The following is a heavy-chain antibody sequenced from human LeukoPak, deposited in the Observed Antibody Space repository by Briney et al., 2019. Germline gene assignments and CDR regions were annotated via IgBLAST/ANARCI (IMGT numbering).Heavy chain of an antibody. V-gene: IGHV1-46*01. CDR1: GYTFTSYY. CDR3: ARVDTAMNNYYYYGMDV. J-gene: IGHJ6*02. CDR2: INPSGGST. Sequence: ASVKVSCKASGYTFTSYYMHWVRQAPGQGLEWMGIINPSGGSTSYAQKFQGRVTMTRDTSTSKVYMELSSLRSEDTAVYYCARVDTAMNNYYYYGMDVWGQGTTVTVSS. D-gene: IGHD5-18*01.